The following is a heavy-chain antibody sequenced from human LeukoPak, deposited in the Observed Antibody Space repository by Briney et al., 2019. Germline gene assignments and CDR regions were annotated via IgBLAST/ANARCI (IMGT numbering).Heavy chain of an antibody. CDR3: AKEGGNEELRRRNSRKPFDY. CDR1: GFTFSSYA. Sequence: GGSLRLSCAASGFTFSSYAMSWVRQAPGKGLEWVSAISGSGGSTYYADSVKGRFTISRDNSKNTLYLQMNSLRAEDTAVYYCAKEGGNEELRRRNSRKPFDYWGQGTLVTVSS. V-gene: IGHV3-23*01. J-gene: IGHJ4*02. CDR2: ISGSGGST. D-gene: IGHD1-26*01.